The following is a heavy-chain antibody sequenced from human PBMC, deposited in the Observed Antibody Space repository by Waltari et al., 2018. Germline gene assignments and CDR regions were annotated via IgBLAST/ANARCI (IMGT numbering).Heavy chain of an antibody. CDR2: IYYSGSN. J-gene: IGHJ4*02. CDR1: GGSISSCGYY. CDR3: AARPSRDFWSGYFDY. D-gene: IGHD3-3*01. V-gene: IGHV4-30-4*08. Sequence: QVQLQESGPGLVKPSQTLSLTCTVSGGSISSCGYYWSWLRQPPGKGLEWIGYIYYSGSNYYNPSLKSRVTISVDTSKNQFSLKLSSVTAADTAVYYCAARPSRDFWSGYFDYWGQGTLVTVSS.